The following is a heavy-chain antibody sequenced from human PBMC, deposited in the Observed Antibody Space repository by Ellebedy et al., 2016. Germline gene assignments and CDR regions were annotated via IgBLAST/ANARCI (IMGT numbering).Heavy chain of an antibody. CDR3: ASRLYYYGSGSQN. J-gene: IGHJ4*02. CDR2: ISGSGGST. D-gene: IGHD3-10*01. CDR1: GFTFSSYW. V-gene: IGHV3-21*01. Sequence: GESLKISCAASGFTFSSYWMHWVRQAPGKGLEWVSAISGSGGSTYYADSVKGRFTISRDNAKNSLYLQMNSLRAEDTAVYYCASRLYYYGSGSQNWGQGTLVTVSS.